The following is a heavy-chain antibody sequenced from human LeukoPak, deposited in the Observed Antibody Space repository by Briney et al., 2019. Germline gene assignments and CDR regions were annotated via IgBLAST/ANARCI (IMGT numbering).Heavy chain of an antibody. J-gene: IGHJ4*02. CDR3: ARLYYDSSGYYD. V-gene: IGHV4-31*03. Sequence: SETLSLTCTVSGDSISSGGYYWSWIRQHPGKGLEWIGYIYYSGSTYYNPSLKSRVTISVDTSKNQFSLKLSSVTAADTAVYYCARLYYDSSGYYDWGQGTLVTVSS. CDR1: GDSISSGGYY. D-gene: IGHD3-22*01. CDR2: IYYSGST.